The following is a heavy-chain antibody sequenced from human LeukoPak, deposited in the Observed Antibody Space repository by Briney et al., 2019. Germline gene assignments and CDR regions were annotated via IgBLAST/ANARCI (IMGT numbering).Heavy chain of an antibody. CDR1: GFTFSDYY. J-gene: IGHJ2*01. CDR3: ARADYGDYAGYFDL. V-gene: IGHV3-11*06. CDR2: ISSSSSYT. Sequence: GGSLRLSCAASGFTFSDYYMSWIRQAPGKGLELVSYISSSSSYTNYADSVKGRFTISRDNAKNSLYLQMNSLRAEDTALYYCARADYGDYAGYFDLWGRGTLVTVSS. D-gene: IGHD4-17*01.